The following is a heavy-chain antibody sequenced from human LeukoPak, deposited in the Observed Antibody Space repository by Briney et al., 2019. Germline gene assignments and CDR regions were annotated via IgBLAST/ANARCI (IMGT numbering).Heavy chain of an antibody. D-gene: IGHD3-10*01. V-gene: IGHV3-23*01. Sequence: PGRSLRLSCAASGFTFSSYAMSWVRQVPGKGLEWVSAIRGSGGSTDYADSVKGRFTISRDNSKNMVFLQMNSLRADDTAVYYCAKDFLTRYGSGSFFDYWGQGTLVTVSS. CDR2: IRGSGGST. CDR3: AKDFLTRYGSGSFFDY. CDR1: GFTFSSYA. J-gene: IGHJ4*02.